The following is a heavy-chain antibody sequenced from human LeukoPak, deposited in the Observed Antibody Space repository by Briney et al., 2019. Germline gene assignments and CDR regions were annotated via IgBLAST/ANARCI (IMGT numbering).Heavy chain of an antibody. CDR2: ISGSGDSI. D-gene: IGHD3-9*01. J-gene: IGHJ4*02. CDR3: AKSFLTGYSLFDS. CDR1: GFTFRNYY. V-gene: IGHV3-23*01. Sequence: PGGSLRLSCAASGFTFRNYYMSWVRQAPGKGLEWVPAISGSGDSIFYADSVKGRFTISRDNSKTTLYVQMNSLRAEDTAVYYCAKSFLTGYSLFDSWGQGTLVTVSS.